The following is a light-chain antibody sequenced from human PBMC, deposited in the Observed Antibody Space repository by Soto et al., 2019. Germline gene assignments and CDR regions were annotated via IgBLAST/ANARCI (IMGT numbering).Light chain of an antibody. CDR1: QSISSW. CDR2: DAS. Sequence: DIQMTQSPSTLSASVGDRVTITCRASQSISSWLACYQQKPVRAPKLLIYDASSLGGGGPSSFSGSGSGTEVTLPISSLQPHDFSTYYCQQYNSYSRTFGQGTKVEIK. J-gene: IGKJ1*01. CDR3: QQYNSYSRT. V-gene: IGKV1-5*01.